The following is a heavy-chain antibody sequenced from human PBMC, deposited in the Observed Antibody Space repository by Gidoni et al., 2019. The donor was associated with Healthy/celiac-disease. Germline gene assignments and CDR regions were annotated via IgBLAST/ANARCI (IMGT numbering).Heavy chain of an antibody. D-gene: IGHD2-2*01. V-gene: IGHV4-39*01. Sequence: QLQLQESGPGLVKPSETLSLTCTVSGGSISSSSYYWGWIRQPPGKGLEWIGSIYYSGSTYYNPSLKSRVTISVDTSKNQFSLKLSSVTAADTAVYYCARHGPARLAWVDYWGQGTLVTVSS. J-gene: IGHJ4*02. CDR3: ARHGPARLAWVDY. CDR2: IYYSGST. CDR1: GGSISSSSYY.